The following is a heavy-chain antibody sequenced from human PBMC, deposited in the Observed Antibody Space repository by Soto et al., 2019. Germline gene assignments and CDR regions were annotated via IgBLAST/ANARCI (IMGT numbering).Heavy chain of an antibody. D-gene: IGHD1-1*01. CDR2: MSHSGGT. V-gene: IGHV4-34*01. CDR3: ARVERGTATTVVDAFDI. J-gene: IGHJ3*02. Sequence: QVQLQQWGAGLLKPSETLSLTCAVNGGSVNSGNYYWSWIRQPPGEGLEWIGEMSHSGGTHFNPSLKSRVTISVDTSKNQFSLKMSSVTAADTALYYCARVERGTATTVVDAFDIWGPGTMVTVSS. CDR1: GGSVNSGNYY.